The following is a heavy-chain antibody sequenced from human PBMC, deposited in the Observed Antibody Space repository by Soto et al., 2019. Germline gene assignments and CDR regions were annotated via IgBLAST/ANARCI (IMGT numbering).Heavy chain of an antibody. CDR3: TTIYPSDSAPF. V-gene: IGHV3-74*01. D-gene: IGHD3-22*01. CDR2: INSDGSST. CDR1: GFTFSSYW. J-gene: IGHJ4*02. Sequence: SLRLSCAASGFTFSSYWMHWVRQAPGKGLVWVSRINSDGSSTSYADSVKGRFTISRDNAKNTLYLQMNSLRAEDTAVYYCTTIYPSDSAPFWGQGILVTVSS.